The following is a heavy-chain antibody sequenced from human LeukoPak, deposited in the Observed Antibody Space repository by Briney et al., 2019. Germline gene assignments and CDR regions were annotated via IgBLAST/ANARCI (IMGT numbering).Heavy chain of an antibody. Sequence: GGSLRLSCAASGFTFSSFTMHWVRQAPGKGLEWVSSISSGSGYIYYADSVKGRFTISRDNAKNSLYLQMNSLRAEDTAVYYCARELYSGYGRFDYWGQGTLVTVSS. D-gene: IGHD5-12*01. CDR3: ARELYSGYGRFDY. V-gene: IGHV3-21*01. CDR1: GFTFSSFT. CDR2: ISSGSGYI. J-gene: IGHJ4*02.